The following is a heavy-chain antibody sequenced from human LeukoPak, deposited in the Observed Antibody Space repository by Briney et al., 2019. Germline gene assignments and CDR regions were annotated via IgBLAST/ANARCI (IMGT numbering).Heavy chain of an antibody. CDR1: GFTVSSNY. J-gene: IGHJ6*02. Sequence: GGSLRLSCAASGFTVSSNYMSWVRQAPGKGLEWVAHINQDGGEKSYVDSVRGRFTISRDNAENFLNLQMNSLRAEDTAVYYCARGHYGLDVWGQGTTVTVSS. CDR2: INQDGGEK. CDR3: ARGHYGLDV. V-gene: IGHV3-7*03.